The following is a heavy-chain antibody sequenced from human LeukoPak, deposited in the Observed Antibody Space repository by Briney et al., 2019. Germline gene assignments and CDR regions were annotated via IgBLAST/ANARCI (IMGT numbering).Heavy chain of an antibody. CDR3: AADLPGGAMFDP. CDR2: IVVGSGNT. CDR1: GFTFISST. V-gene: IGHV1-58*02. J-gene: IGHJ5*02. Sequence: TSVKVSCXASGFTFISSTIQWVRQARGQRLEWMGWIVVGSGNTNYAQNFQERVTITRDMSTSTAYMELSSLRSEDTAVYYCAADLPGGAMFDPWGQRTLVTVSS. D-gene: IGHD3-16*01.